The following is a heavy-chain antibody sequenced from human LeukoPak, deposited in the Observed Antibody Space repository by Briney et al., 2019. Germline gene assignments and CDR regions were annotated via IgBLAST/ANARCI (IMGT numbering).Heavy chain of an antibody. CDR3: ARALADLEGFYYMDV. CDR2: IIPIFGTA. Sequence: ASVKVSCKASGGTFSSYAISWVRQAPGQGLEWMGGIIPIFGTANYAQKFQGRVTITADESTSTAYMELSSLRSEDTAVYYCARALADLEGFYYMDVWGKGTTVTVSS. V-gene: IGHV1-69*13. CDR1: GGTFSSYA. J-gene: IGHJ6*03.